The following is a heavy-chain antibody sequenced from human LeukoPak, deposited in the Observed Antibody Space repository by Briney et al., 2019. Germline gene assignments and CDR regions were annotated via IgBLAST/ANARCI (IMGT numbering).Heavy chain of an antibody. V-gene: IGHV1-2*02. CDR2: INPNSGGT. D-gene: IGHD3-22*01. CDR3: ARGYYDSSDFEYFQH. CDR1: GYTFTRYY. Sequence: ASVKVSCKASGYTFTRYYMHWVRQAPGQGLEYMGWINPNSGGTNYAQTFQGRVTMTRDTSISTAYMELSRLRSDDTAVYYCARGYYDSSDFEYFQHWGQGTLVTVSS. J-gene: IGHJ1*01.